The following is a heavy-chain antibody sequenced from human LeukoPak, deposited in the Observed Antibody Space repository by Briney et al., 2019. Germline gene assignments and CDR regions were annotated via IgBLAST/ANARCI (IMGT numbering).Heavy chain of an antibody. Sequence: SQTLSLTCTVSGGSISSGDYYWSWIRQPPGKGLEWIGYIYYSGSTYYNPSLKSRVTISVDTSKNQLSLKLSSVTAADTAVYYCARIRYGDYEFDYWGQGTLVTVSS. CDR2: IYYSGST. CDR3: ARIRYGDYEFDY. CDR1: GGSISSGDYY. V-gene: IGHV4-30-4*01. D-gene: IGHD4-17*01. J-gene: IGHJ4*02.